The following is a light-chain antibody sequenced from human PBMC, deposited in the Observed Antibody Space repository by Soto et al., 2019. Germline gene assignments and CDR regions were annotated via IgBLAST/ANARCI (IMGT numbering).Light chain of an antibody. Sequence: QSALTQPRSVSGSPGQSVTISCTGVSSDVGGSNHVSWYQHHPGKAPKLMIYDVNKRPSGVPDRFSGSKSGNTASLTISGLQAEDEADYHCCSCADCYTFVFGTGTTVTVL. J-gene: IGLJ1*01. CDR2: DVN. CDR1: SSDVGGSNH. V-gene: IGLV2-11*01. CDR3: CSCADCYTFV.